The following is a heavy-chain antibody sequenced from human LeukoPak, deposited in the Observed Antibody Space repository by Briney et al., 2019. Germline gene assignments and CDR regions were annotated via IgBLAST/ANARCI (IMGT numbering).Heavy chain of an antibody. CDR1: GFTFINYA. CDR2: LSSDGGTT. D-gene: IGHD3-9*01. V-gene: IGHV3-64*01. Sequence: PGGSLRLSCAASGFTFINYAMHWVRQAPGKGLEYVSGLSSDGGTTFYAHSVKGRFTISRDNSNNTLFLRMGRLTTEDTAVYYCARGGKILNGSPPDFWGQGSLVTVSS. CDR3: ARGGKILNGSPPDF. J-gene: IGHJ4*02.